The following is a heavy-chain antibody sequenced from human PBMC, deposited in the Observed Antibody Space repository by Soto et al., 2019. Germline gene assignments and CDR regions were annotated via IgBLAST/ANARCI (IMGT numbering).Heavy chain of an antibody. CDR2: IYYSGST. Sequence: PSETLSLTCTVSGGSISSYFWSWIRQPPGKGLEWIGYIYYSGSTNYNPSLKSRVTISVDTSKNQFSLKLSSVTAADTAVYYCSRQFAVVRMVRGDLYNWFDPWGQGTLVTVSS. D-gene: IGHD3-10*01. CDR3: SRQFAVVRMVRGDLYNWFDP. V-gene: IGHV4-59*08. CDR1: GGSISSYF. J-gene: IGHJ5*02.